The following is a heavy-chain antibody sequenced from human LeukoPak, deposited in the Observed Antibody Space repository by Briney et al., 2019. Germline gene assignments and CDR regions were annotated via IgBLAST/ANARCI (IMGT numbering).Heavy chain of an antibody. CDR2: IYHSGST. D-gene: IGHD5-18*01. CDR1: GGSISSYY. V-gene: IGHV4-59*12. CDR3: ARVDTAMVNWFDP. Sequence: SETLSLTCTVSGGSISSYYWSWIRQPPGKGLEWIGYIYHSGSTYYNPSLKSRVTISVDRSKNQFSLKLSSVTAADTAVYYCARVDTAMVNWFDPWGQGTLVTVSS. J-gene: IGHJ5*02.